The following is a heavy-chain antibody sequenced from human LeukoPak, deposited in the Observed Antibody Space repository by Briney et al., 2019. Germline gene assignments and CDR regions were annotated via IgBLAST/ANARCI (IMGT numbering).Heavy chain of an antibody. J-gene: IGHJ4*02. CDR3: ARGNSGSYFDY. V-gene: IGHV4-59*01. CDR1: GGSLSSYY. D-gene: IGHD1-26*01. CDR2: IYYSGST. Sequence: SETLSLTCTVSGGSLSSYYWSWIRQPPGKGLEWIGYIYYSGSTNYNPSLTSRVTISVDTSKNQFSLKLSSVTAADTAVYYCARGNSGSYFDYWGQGTLVTVSS.